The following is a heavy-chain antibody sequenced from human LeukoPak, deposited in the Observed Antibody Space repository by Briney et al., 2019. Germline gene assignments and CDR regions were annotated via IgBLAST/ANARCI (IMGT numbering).Heavy chain of an antibody. V-gene: IGHV3-73*01. CDR1: GFTFSGSA. Sequence: GGSLRLSCAASGFTFSGSAMHWVRQASGKGLEWVGRIRSKANSYATAYAASVKGRFTISRDDSKNTAYLQMNSLRAEDTAVYYCAKDHMIVPFDPWGQGTLVTVSS. J-gene: IGHJ5*02. CDR2: IRSKANSYAT. D-gene: IGHD3-22*01. CDR3: AKDHMIVPFDP.